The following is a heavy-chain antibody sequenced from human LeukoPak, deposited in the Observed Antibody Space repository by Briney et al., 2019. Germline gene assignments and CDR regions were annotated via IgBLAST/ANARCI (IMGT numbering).Heavy chain of an antibody. CDR1: GYTFTDYY. Sequence: ASVKVSCKASGYTFTDYYMHWVRQAPGQGLEWMGWINPNSGDTKYAQNFQGRVTMTRDTSISTAYMELSRLRSDDTAVYYCATQRGSYLWGTDFDYWGQGTLVTVSS. J-gene: IGHJ4*02. V-gene: IGHV1-2*02. CDR2: INPNSGDT. D-gene: IGHD3-16*01. CDR3: ATQRGSYLWGTDFDY.